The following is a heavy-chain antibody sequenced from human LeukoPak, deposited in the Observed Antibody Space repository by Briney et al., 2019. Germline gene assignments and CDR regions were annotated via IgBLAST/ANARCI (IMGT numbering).Heavy chain of an antibody. D-gene: IGHD5-12*01. V-gene: IGHV4-59*08. CDR1: GGSISSYY. Sequence: PSETLSLTCTVSGGSISSYYRSWIRQPPGKGLEWIGYIYYSGSTNYNPSLKSRVTISVDTSKNQFSLKLSSVTAADTAVYYYARGTGYSGYAFDYWGQGTLVTVSS. J-gene: IGHJ4*02. CDR2: IYYSGST. CDR3: ARGTGYSGYAFDY.